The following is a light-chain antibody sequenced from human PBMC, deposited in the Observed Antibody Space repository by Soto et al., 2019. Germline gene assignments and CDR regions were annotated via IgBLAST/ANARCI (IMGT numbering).Light chain of an antibody. Sequence: DIVMNQSRESLAVYLGERATINCKSSQSVLSSSKNKNYLAWYQQKPGQSPKLLIYWASTRESGVPDRFTGSGSGTDFTLTISSLQAADVAVYYFQQYYSAPPTFGGGTKVAIK. CDR2: WAS. J-gene: IGKJ4*01. CDR3: QQYYSAPPT. V-gene: IGKV4-1*01. CDR1: QSVLSSSKNKNY.